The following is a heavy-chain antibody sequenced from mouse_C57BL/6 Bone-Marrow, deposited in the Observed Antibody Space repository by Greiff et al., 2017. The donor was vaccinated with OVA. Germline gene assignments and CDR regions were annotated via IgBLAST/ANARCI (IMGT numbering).Heavy chain of an antibody. V-gene: IGHV14-3*01. Sequence: EVKLVESVAELVRPGASVKLSCTASGFNIKNTYMHWVKQRPEQGLEWIGRIDPANGNTKYAPKFQGKATITADTSSNTAYLQLSSLTSEDTAIYYCASFYYDYAWFAYWGQGTLVTVSA. J-gene: IGHJ3*01. CDR1: GFNIKNTY. CDR2: IDPANGNT. CDR3: ASFYYDYAWFAY. D-gene: IGHD2-4*01.